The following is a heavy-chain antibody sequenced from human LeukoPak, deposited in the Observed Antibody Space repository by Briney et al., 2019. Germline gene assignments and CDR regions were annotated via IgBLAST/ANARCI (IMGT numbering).Heavy chain of an antibody. Sequence: GGSLRLSCAASGFTVSSNYMSWVRQAPGKGLEWVSVIYSGGSTYYADSVKGRFTISRDNSKNTLYLQMNSLRAEDTAVYYCARDAAYCSSTSCYLTAGDYYYYYGMDVWGQGTTVTVSS. D-gene: IGHD2-2*01. CDR3: ARDAAYCSSTSCYLTAGDYYYYYGMDV. V-gene: IGHV3-53*01. CDR2: IYSGGST. J-gene: IGHJ6*02. CDR1: GFTVSSNY.